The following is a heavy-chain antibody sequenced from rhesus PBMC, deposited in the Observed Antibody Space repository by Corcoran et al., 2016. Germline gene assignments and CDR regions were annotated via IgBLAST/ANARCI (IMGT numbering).Heavy chain of an antibody. CDR1: GGSISDSSY. CDR2: IHGRGGST. Sequence: QVQLQESGPGLVKPSETLSLTCTVSGGSISDSSYWNWIRQPPGKGLEWMGRIHGRGGSTNHNPSLKSRVTISKDTSKNQFSRKLSSVTAADTAVYYCARDCSGIYCPFDYWGQGVLVTVSS. D-gene: IGHD2-27*01. CDR3: ARDCSGIYCPFDY. V-gene: IGHV4-160*01. J-gene: IGHJ4*01.